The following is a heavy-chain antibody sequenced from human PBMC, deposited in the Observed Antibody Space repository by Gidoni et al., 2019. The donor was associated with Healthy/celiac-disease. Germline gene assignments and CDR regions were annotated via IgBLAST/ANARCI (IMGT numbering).Heavy chain of an antibody. CDR2: IYPGDSDT. V-gene: IGHV5-51*01. J-gene: IGHJ4*02. CDR1: GYSFTSYC. CDR3: ARRKNKNSSGWYGGGGFDY. Sequence: DVQLVQSGAAVKKPGASLQISCKGSGYSFTSYCIGWVRQMPGKGLEWMGIIYPGDSDTRYSPSFQGQVTISADKSISTAYLQWSSLKASDTAMYYCARRKNKNSSGWYGGGGFDYWGQGTLVTVSS. D-gene: IGHD6-19*01.